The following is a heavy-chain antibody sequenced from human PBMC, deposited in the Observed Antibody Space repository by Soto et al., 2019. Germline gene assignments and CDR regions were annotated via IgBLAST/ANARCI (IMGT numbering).Heavy chain of an antibody. D-gene: IGHD6-13*01. CDR1: GFTFSNYW. V-gene: IGHV3-74*01. CDR2: INSDGSRS. J-gene: IGHJ3*02. CDR3: AREGLDTAGFFDI. Sequence: EVQLVESGGGLAQPGGSLRLSCAASGFTFSNYWMHWVRRAPGKGLEWVSRINSDGSRSTYGDSVKGRFTVSRDTAKNTLYLQMNSIRVEDTAVYYCAREGLDTAGFFDIWGQGTMVIVSS.